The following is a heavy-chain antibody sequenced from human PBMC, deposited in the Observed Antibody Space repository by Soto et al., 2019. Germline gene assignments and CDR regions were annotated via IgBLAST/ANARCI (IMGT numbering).Heavy chain of an antibody. D-gene: IGHD3-3*01. CDR3: DGIRDL. CDR2: IYYSGST. V-gene: IGHV4-59*08. J-gene: IGHJ2*01. Sequence: PGKGLEWIGYIYYSGSTHYNPSLKSRVTISVDTSKNQFSLKLSSVTAAYFFFQAGDGIRDL.